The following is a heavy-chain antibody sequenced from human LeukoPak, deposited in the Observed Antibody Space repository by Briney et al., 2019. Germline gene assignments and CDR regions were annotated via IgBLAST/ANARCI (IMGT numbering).Heavy chain of an antibody. CDR2: ISTYNGNT. CDR3: ARDIGLYRSSSPPFEY. D-gene: IGHD6-6*01. Sequence: ASVQVSCKASGYTFTSYGISWVRQAPGQGLEWMGWISTYNGNTNYAQNLQGRVTMTTDTSTSTAYMELRSLRSDDTALYYCARDIGLYRSSSPPFEYWGQGTLVTVSS. V-gene: IGHV1-18*01. CDR1: GYTFTSYG. J-gene: IGHJ4*02.